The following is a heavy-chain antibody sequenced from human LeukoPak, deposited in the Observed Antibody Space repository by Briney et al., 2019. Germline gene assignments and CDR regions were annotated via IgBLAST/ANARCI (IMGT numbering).Heavy chain of an antibody. D-gene: IGHD6-13*01. CDR1: GFTFTNYV. Sequence: GGSLRLSCAASGFTFTNYVMTWVRQAPGKGLQWVSAVTSSGVNTYYADSVKGRFTVSRDNSKNTLYLQMNSLRAEDTAVYYCAKLAVPGNYYSDHWGQGTVVTVSS. V-gene: IGHV3-23*01. CDR2: VTSSGVNT. CDR3: AKLAVPGNYYSDH. J-gene: IGHJ4*02.